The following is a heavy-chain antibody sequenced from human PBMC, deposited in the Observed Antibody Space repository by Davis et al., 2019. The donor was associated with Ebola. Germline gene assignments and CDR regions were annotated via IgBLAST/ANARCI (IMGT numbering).Heavy chain of an antibody. Sequence: MPSETLSLTCSVSGDSINSGTYFWGWIRQPPGKDLEWVGSFSYGDNTHYYNPSLRSRVTISVDTSRNQFSLKLSSATAADTAVYYCARPWYSGTYYDAYDIWGQGTMVAVSS. D-gene: IGHD1-26*01. CDR1: GDSINSGTYF. CDR3: ARPWYSGTYYDAYDI. J-gene: IGHJ3*02. V-gene: IGHV4-39*01. CDR2: FSYGDNT.